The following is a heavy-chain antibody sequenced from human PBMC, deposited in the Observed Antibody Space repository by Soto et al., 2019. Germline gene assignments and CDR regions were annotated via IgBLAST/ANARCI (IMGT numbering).Heavy chain of an antibody. CDR1: GGTFSSYA. CDR2: IIPIFGTA. D-gene: IGHD3-22*01. Sequence: QVQLVQSGAEVKKPGSSVKVSCKASGGTFSSYAISWVRQAPGQGLEWMGGIIPIFGTANYAQKFQGSVTITEDESTSTAYMELSSLRSEDTAVYSCARDKVGYSVSSGYYRLSVPPDYYYGMDVWGQGTTVTVSS. CDR3: ARDKVGYSVSSGYYRLSVPPDYYYGMDV. V-gene: IGHV1-69*01. J-gene: IGHJ6*01.